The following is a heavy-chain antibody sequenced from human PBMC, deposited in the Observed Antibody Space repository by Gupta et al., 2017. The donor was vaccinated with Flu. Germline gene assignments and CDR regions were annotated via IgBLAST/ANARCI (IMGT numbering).Heavy chain of an antibody. D-gene: IGHD3-16*01. CDR1: GYTFTDYY. Sequence: QVQLVQSGAEMKKPGASVKVSCEASGYTFTDYYMHWVRQAPGQGLEWMGWIKPNNGDTKYEENFQGRVTMTRDTSISFVYMELNRLTSDDTAVYYCARGSSDGGELFPFEFWGQGTMVTVSS. CDR3: ARGSSDGGELFPFEF. V-gene: IGHV1-2*02. CDR2: IKPNNGDT. J-gene: IGHJ4*02.